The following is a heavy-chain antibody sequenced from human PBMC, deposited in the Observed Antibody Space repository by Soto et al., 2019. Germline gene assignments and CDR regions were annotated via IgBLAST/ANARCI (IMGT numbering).Heavy chain of an antibody. CDR1: GFTFSSYA. V-gene: IGHV3-23*01. J-gene: IGHJ6*04. CDR2: ISGSGGST. Sequence: EVQLLESGGGLVQPGGSLRLSCAASGFTFSSYAMSWVRQAPGKGLEWVSAISGSGGSTYYADSVKGRFTISRDNCKNTLYLQMNSLRAEDTAVYYCARRIAAAGGGRSNVWGKGTTVTVSS. CDR3: ARRIAAAGGGRSNV. D-gene: IGHD6-13*01.